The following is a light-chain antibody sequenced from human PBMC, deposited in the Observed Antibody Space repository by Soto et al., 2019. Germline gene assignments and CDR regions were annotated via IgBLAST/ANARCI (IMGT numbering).Light chain of an antibody. V-gene: IGKV3-20*01. J-gene: IGKJ1*01. CDR1: QSVNSNY. Sequence: EIVLTQSPGTLSLSPGERATLSCSASQSVNSNYLAWYQQKPGQAPRLLIYGASSRATGIPDRFSGSGSGTDFTLTISRLEPEDFAVYYCQQYGSSPPWTFGQGTKVEIK. CDR2: GAS. CDR3: QQYGSSPPWT.